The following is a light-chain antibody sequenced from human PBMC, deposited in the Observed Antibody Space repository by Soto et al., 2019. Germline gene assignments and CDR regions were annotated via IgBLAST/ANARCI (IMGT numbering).Light chain of an antibody. CDR1: QSSSRW. V-gene: IGKV1-5*03. Sequence: DVQMTQSPSTLSASVGDRVTITCRASQSSSRWLAWYQQKPGKAPKLLIYETSSLEDGVPSRFTGSRSGTEFSLTITSLQPNDFATYYCQQYKDYWTFGQGTKVDIK. CDR3: QQYKDYWT. J-gene: IGKJ1*01. CDR2: ETS.